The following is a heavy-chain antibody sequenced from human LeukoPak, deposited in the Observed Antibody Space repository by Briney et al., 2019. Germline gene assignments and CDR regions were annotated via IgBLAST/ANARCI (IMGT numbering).Heavy chain of an antibody. V-gene: IGHV3-43*02. CDR3: ARDNTGSYEY. D-gene: IGHD1-26*01. Sequence: GGSLRLSCAASGFTFGDYDMHWVRQAPGKGLEWVSLIRADGATTRYTDSVKGRFTISRDNSKDSLYLQMNSLRTEDTALYYCARDNTGSYEYWGQGTLVTVSS. CDR1: GFTFGDYD. J-gene: IGHJ4*02. CDR2: IRADGATT.